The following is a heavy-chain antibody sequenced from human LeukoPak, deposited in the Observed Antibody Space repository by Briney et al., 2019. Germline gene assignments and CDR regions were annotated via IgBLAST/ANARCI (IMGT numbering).Heavy chain of an antibody. V-gene: IGHV3-23*01. CDR1: GFTFSSYG. Sequence: PGGSLRLSCAASGFTFSSYGMHWVRQAPGKGLDWVSTITANGDRTYYADSVKGRFTISRDNSRNTLYLQMSSLRAEDTALYYCATFGVIVRNNYLDYWGQGALVAVSS. CDR3: ATFGVIVRNNYLDY. J-gene: IGHJ4*02. D-gene: IGHD3-3*01. CDR2: ITANGDRT.